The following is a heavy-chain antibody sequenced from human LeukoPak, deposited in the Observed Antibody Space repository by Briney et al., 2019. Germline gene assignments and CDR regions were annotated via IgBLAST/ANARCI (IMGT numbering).Heavy chain of an antibody. CDR2: IYHSGST. D-gene: IGHD2-2*01. J-gene: IGHJ3*02. Sequence: SETLSLTCAVSGGSISSGGYSWSWIRQPPGKGLEWIGYIYHSGSTYYNPSLKSRVTISVDRSKNQFSLKLSSVTAADTAVYYCARSTSSDAFDIWGQGTMVTVSS. CDR1: GGSISSGGYS. CDR3: ARSTSSDAFDI. V-gene: IGHV4-30-2*01.